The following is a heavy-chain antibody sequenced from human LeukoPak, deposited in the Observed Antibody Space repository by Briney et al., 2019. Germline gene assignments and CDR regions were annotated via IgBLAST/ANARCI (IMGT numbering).Heavy chain of an antibody. D-gene: IGHD4-23*01. CDR2: ISPYNGNT. Sequence: ASVKVSCKASGYTFSSYGFSWLRQAPGQGLEWVGWISPYNGNTNYAERLQGRVTMTTDTSTSTAYMELRSLRSDDTAVYYCARSRGSGNFMWDALDIWGQGTMVTVS. CDR3: ARSRGSGNFMWDALDI. J-gene: IGHJ3*02. V-gene: IGHV1-18*01. CDR1: GYTFSSYG.